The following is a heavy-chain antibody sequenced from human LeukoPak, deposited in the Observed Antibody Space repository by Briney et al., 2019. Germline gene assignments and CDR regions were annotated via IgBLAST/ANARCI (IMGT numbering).Heavy chain of an antibody. CDR1: GFTFSSYS. CDR2: ISSSSSYI. CDR3: ARKEYGDYVPWGY. J-gene: IGHJ4*02. Sequence: GGSLRLSCAASGFTFSSYSMNWVRQAPGKGLEWVSSISSSSSYIYYADSVKGRFTISRDNAKNSLYLQMNSLRAEDTAVYYCARKEYGDYVPWGYWGQGTLVTVSS. D-gene: IGHD4-17*01. V-gene: IGHV3-21*01.